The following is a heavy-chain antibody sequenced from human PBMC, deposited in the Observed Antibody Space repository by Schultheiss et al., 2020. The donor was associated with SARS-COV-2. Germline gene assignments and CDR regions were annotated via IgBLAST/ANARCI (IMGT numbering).Heavy chain of an antibody. CDR2: IKQDGSEE. Sequence: GGSLRLSCAASGFTFNRHYMTWVRQAPGKGLEWFANIKQDGSEEFHVDSLRGRFTISRDNANNFLFLQINSLRAEDTAVYYCVRESRLGRADDAFDIWGQGTMVTVSS. D-gene: IGHD7-27*01. CDR1: GFTFNRHY. CDR3: VRESRLGRADDAFDI. J-gene: IGHJ3*02. V-gene: IGHV3-7*05.